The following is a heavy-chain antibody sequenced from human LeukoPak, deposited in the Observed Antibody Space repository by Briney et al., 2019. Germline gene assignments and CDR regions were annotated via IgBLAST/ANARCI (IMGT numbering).Heavy chain of an antibody. V-gene: IGHV4-61*01. CDR1: GGSVSSGSYY. CDR3: ARDRATMVRGVIRAFDI. CDR2: IYYSGST. Sequence: SETLSLTCTVSGGSVSSGSYYWSWIRQPPGKGLEWIGYIYYSGSTNYNPSLKSRVTISVDTPKNQFSLKLSSVTAADTAVYYCARDRATMVRGVIRAFDIWGQGTMVTVSS. D-gene: IGHD3-10*01. J-gene: IGHJ3*02.